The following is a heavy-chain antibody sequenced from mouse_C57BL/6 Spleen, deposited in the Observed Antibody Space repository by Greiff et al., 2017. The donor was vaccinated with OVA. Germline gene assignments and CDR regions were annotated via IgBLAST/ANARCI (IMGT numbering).Heavy chain of an antibody. D-gene: IGHD2-4*01. CDR3: ARWKYDYDWYFDV. J-gene: IGHJ1*03. Sequence: QVQLQQSGPELVKPGASVKISCKASGYAFSSSWMNWVKQRPGKGLEWIGRIYPGDGDTNYNGKFKGKATLTADKSSSTAYMQLSSLTSEDSAVYFCARWKYDYDWYFDVWGTGTTVTVSS. V-gene: IGHV1-82*01. CDR2: IYPGDGDT. CDR1: GYAFSSSW.